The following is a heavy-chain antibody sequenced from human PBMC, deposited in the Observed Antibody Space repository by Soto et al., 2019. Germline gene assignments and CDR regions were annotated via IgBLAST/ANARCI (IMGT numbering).Heavy chain of an antibody. CDR2: INSDGSST. Sequence: EVQLVESGGGLVQPGGSLRLSCAASGFTFGPYWMHWVRQVPGKGLVWLSRINSDGSSTNYADSVKGRFTISRDNAKSTLSLQMHSLRAEDTAVYYCASGGSGDYNYWGQGTLVTVSS. J-gene: IGHJ4*02. D-gene: IGHD3-22*01. CDR1: GFTFGPYW. V-gene: IGHV3-74*01. CDR3: ASGGSGDYNY.